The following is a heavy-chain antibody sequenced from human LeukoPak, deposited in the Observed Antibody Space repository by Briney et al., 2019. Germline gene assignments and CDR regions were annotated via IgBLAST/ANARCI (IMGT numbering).Heavy chain of an antibody. V-gene: IGHV4-4*07. CDR2: IYTSGST. CDR3: ARGYCSSTSCPKPFDY. Sequence: SETLSLTCTVSGGSISSYYWSWIRQPAGKGLEWIGRIYTSGSTNYNPSLKSRVTMSVDTSKNQVSLKLSSVTAADTAVYYCARGYCSSTSCPKPFDYWGQGTLVTVSS. D-gene: IGHD2-2*01. CDR1: GGSISSYY. J-gene: IGHJ4*02.